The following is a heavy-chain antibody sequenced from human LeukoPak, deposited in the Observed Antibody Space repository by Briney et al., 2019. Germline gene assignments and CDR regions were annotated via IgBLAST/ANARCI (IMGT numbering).Heavy chain of an antibody. CDR1: GFTFSRHG. Sequence: GGSLRLSCTASGFTFSRHGMHWVRQAPGKGLAWVAVIWYDGSNKYYADSVKGRFTISRDNAKNSLYLQMNSLRAEDTAVYYCARGKYSSGWFDYWGQGTLVTVSS. V-gene: IGHV3-33*01. D-gene: IGHD6-19*01. J-gene: IGHJ4*02. CDR2: IWYDGSNK. CDR3: ARGKYSSGWFDY.